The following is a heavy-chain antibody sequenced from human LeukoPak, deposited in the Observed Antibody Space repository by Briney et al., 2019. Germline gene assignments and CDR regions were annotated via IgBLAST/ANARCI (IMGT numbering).Heavy chain of an antibody. CDR2: IYSSGST. D-gene: IGHD2/OR15-2a*01. CDR3: ARNKRVRSFDI. V-gene: IGHV4-61*09. J-gene: IGHJ3*02. CDR1: GGSINSGSYY. Sequence: PSETLSLTCTVSGGSINSGSYYWSWIRQPAGKGLEWIGQIYSSGSTDYNPSLKRRVTISVDTSKNQFSPKLSSVTAADTAVYYCARNKRVRSFDIWGQGTMVTVSS.